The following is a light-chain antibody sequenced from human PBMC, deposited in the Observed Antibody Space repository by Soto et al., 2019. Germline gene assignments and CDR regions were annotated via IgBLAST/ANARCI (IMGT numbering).Light chain of an antibody. CDR1: QSVSSSY. CDR2: GAS. V-gene: IGKV3-20*01. Sequence: PGESATLSCRASQSVSSSYLAWYQQKPGQAPRLLIYGASSRATGIPDRFSGSGSGTDFTLTISRLEPEDFAVYYCQQYGSSLITFGQGTRLEIK. CDR3: QQYGSSLIT. J-gene: IGKJ5*01.